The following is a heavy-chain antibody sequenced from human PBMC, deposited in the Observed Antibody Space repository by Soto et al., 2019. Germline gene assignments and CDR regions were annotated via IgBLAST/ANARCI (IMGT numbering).Heavy chain of an antibody. D-gene: IGHD2-2*01. Sequence: KESGPTLVKPTQTLTLTCSFSGFSLSADGVGVGWIRQPPGKALEWLALIYWDDDTRYRPSLKSRLTITKDSSKNQVVLTMTNMDPVDPATYYCAHAYGGTSWPNDAFDVWGQGTVVTVSS. CDR3: AHAYGGTSWPNDAFDV. CDR2: IYWDDDT. CDR1: GFSLSADGVG. J-gene: IGHJ3*01. V-gene: IGHV2-5*02.